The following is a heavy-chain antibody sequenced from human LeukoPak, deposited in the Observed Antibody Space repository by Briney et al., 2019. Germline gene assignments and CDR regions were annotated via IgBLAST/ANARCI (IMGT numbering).Heavy chain of an antibody. Sequence: GGSLRLSCAASGFTFSSYAMSWVRQAPGKGLEWVSAISGSGGSTYYADSVKGRFTISRDNSKSTLYLQVSSLTAEDTAVYYCARESRESKLANYFYDSSGFSNIDYWGQGTLVTVSS. CDR2: ISGSGGST. J-gene: IGHJ4*02. CDR1: GFTFSSYA. D-gene: IGHD3-22*01. V-gene: IGHV3-23*01. CDR3: ARESRESKLANYFYDSSGFSNIDY.